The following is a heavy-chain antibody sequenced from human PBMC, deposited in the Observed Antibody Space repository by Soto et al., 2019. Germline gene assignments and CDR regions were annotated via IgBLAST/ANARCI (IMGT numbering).Heavy chain of an antibody. CDR2: IIPIFGTA. V-gene: IGHV1-69*12. CDR3: ARGYCISTSCYADYYYYGMDV. D-gene: IGHD2-2*01. J-gene: IGHJ6*02. Sequence: QVQLVQSGAEVKKPGSSVKVSCKASGGTFSSYAISWVRQAPGQGLEWMGGIIPIFGTANYAQKFQGRVTITADESTSTAYMELRSLRSEETDVYYCARGYCISTSCYADYYYYGMDVWGQGTTVTVSS. CDR1: GGTFSSYA.